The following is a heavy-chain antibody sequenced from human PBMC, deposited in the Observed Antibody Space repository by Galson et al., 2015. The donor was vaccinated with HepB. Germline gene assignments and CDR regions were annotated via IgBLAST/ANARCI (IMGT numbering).Heavy chain of an antibody. Sequence: SVKVSCKASGYTFTGYYMHWVRQAPGQGLEWMGRINPNSGGTNYAQKFQGRVTMTRDTSISTAYMELSRLRSDDTVVYYCARGGYNWNDYDAFDIWGQGTMVTVSS. CDR2: INPNSGGT. CDR1: GYTFTGYY. CDR3: ARGGYNWNDYDAFDI. V-gene: IGHV1-2*05. J-gene: IGHJ3*02. D-gene: IGHD1-1*01.